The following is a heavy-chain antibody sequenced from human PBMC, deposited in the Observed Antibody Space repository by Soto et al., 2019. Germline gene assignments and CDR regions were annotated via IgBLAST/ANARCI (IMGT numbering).Heavy chain of an antibody. Sequence: GGSLRLSCAASGFTFSSYGMHWVRQAPGKGLEWVAVISYDGSNKYYADSVKGRFTISRDNSKNTLYLQMNSLRAEDTAVYYCAKEFYYYGSGSYYFCDYWGQGTLVTVPS. CDR3: AKEFYYYGSGSYYFCDY. CDR1: GFTFSSYG. V-gene: IGHV3-30*18. CDR2: ISYDGSNK. D-gene: IGHD3-10*01. J-gene: IGHJ4*02.